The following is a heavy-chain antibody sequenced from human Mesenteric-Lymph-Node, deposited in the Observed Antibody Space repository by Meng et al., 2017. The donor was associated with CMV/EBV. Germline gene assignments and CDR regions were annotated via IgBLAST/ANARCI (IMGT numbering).Heavy chain of an antibody. CDR3: ARDSSGYDY. CDR1: GFTFSSYW. D-gene: IGHD3-22*01. V-gene: IGHV3-7*01. CDR2: IKEDGSDK. Sequence: GESLRLSCAASGFTFSSYWMSWVRQAPGKGLEWVANIKEDGSDKYYVDSVEGRFTISKDNAKNSLYLQMNSLRVEDTAVYYCARDSSGYDYWGQGALVTVSS. J-gene: IGHJ4*02.